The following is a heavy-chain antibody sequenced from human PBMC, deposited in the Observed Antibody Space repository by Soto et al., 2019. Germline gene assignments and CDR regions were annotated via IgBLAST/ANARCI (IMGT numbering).Heavy chain of an antibody. D-gene: IGHD3-10*01. V-gene: IGHV3-49*04. CDR2: IRKKTSGETT. CDR3: ARGYVSGSSFY. J-gene: IGHJ4*02. Sequence: GGSLRLSCTASGFTFGDYSITWVRQAPGKGLEWVGLIRKKTSGETTEYAASVRGSLTISRDYSKSIAYLQMNFLRTEDTAMYYCARGYVSGSSFYWGQGT. CDR1: GFTFGDYS.